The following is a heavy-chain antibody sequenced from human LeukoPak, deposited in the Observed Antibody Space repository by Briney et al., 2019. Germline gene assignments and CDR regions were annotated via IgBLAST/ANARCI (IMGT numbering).Heavy chain of an antibody. V-gene: IGHV3-23*01. D-gene: IGHD6-19*01. J-gene: IGHJ4*02. CDR2: ISGSGDST. CDR3: ARRSGIAVAGAFDY. Sequence: GGSLRLSCAASGFTFSTFAMIWVRQPPGKGLEWVSGISGSGDSTYYADSVKGRFTISRDNSKNTLYLQMNSLRAENTAVYYCARRSGIAVAGAFDYWGQGTLVTVSS. CDR1: GFTFSTFA.